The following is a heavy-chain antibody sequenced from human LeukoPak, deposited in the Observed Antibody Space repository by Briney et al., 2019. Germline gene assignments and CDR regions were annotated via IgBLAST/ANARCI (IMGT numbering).Heavy chain of an antibody. CDR2: INHSGST. CDR3: ARRTGYSSGWYISYYYYMDV. D-gene: IGHD6-19*01. J-gene: IGHJ6*03. Sequence: SETLSLTCAVYGGSFNNYYWSWIRQPPGKGLEWIGEINHSGSTNYNPSLKSRVTISVDKSKNQFSLKLSSVTAADTAVYYCARRTGYSSGWYISYYYYMDVWGKGTTVTVSS. V-gene: IGHV4-34*01. CDR1: GGSFNNYY.